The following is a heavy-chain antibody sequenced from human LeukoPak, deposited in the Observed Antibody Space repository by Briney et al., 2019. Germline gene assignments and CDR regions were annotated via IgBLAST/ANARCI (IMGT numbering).Heavy chain of an antibody. Sequence: GGSLRLSCAASGFTFSSYAMSWVRQAPGRGLEWVAAISGSGGSTYYADSVKGRFTISRDNSKNTLYLQMNSLRAEDTAVYYCAKDLGYCSSTSCFLDYWGQGTLVTVSS. CDR3: AKDLGYCSSTSCFLDY. V-gene: IGHV3-23*01. CDR2: ISGSGGST. J-gene: IGHJ4*02. CDR1: GFTFSSYA. D-gene: IGHD2-2*01.